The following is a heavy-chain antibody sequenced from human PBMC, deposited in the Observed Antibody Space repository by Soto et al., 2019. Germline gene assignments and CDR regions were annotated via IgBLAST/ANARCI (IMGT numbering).Heavy chain of an antibody. CDR2: INHSGST. D-gene: IGHD3-10*01. V-gene: IGHV4-34*01. Sequence: SETLSLTCAVYGGSFSGYYWSWIRQPPGKGLEWIGEINHSGSTNYNPSLKSRVTISVDTSKNQFSLKLSSVTAADTAVYYCAIGITMVRGETTPAFDPWGQGTLVTVSS. CDR1: GGSFSGYY. J-gene: IGHJ5*02. CDR3: AIGITMVRGETTPAFDP.